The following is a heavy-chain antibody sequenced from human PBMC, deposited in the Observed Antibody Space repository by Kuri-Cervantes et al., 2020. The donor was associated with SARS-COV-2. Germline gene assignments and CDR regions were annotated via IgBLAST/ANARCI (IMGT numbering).Heavy chain of an antibody. V-gene: IGHV1-24*01. D-gene: IGHD3-3*01. CDR2: FDPEDGET. CDR3: ATWSGYYYYMDV. CDR1: GYTLTELS. J-gene: IGHJ6*03. Sequence: ASVKVSCKVSGYTLTELSMHWVRQAPGKGLEWMGRFDPEDGETNYAQKFQGRVTMTEDTSTDTAYMELSSLRSEDTAVYYCATWSGYYYYMDVWGKGTTVTVSS.